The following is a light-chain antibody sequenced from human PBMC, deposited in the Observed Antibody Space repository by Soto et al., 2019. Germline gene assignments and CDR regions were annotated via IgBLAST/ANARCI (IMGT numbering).Light chain of an antibody. CDR3: CSFTSANTYV. J-gene: IGLJ1*01. V-gene: IGLV2-18*02. Sequence: QSALTQPPSVSGSPGQSVTISCTGTSNDVGSNNRVSWYQQPPGTVPKVMIYEVSNRPSGVPDRFSGSKSGNTASLTISGLQAEDEADYYCCSFTSANTYVFGTGTKVTVL. CDR2: EVS. CDR1: SNDVGSNNR.